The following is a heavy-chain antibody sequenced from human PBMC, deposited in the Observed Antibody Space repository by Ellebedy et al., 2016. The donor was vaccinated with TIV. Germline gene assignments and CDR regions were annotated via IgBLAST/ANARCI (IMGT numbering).Heavy chain of an antibody. CDR3: ARFVMDV. CDR2: IKEDGSEK. CDR1: GFTFSNYA. V-gene: IGHV3-7*03. Sequence: GESLKISXAASGFTFSNYAVHWVRQAPGKGLEWVANIKEDGSEKYYVDSVKGRFTISRDNAKKSLYLQMNSLRAEDTAVYYCARFVMDVWGQGTTVTVSS. J-gene: IGHJ6*02.